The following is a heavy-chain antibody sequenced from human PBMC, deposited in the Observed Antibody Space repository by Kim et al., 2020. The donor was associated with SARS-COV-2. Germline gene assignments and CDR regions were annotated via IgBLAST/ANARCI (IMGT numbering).Heavy chain of an antibody. J-gene: IGHJ5*02. Sequence: GGSLRLSCAASGFTFSSYAMHWVRQAPGKGLEWVAVISYDGSNKYYADSVKGRFTISRDNSKNTLYLQMNSLRAEDTAVYYCARDVWGYSSCVPWGQGTLVTVSS. CDR1: GFTFSSYA. CDR2: ISYDGSNK. CDR3: ARDVWGYSSCVP. D-gene: IGHD6-13*01. V-gene: IGHV3-30*04.